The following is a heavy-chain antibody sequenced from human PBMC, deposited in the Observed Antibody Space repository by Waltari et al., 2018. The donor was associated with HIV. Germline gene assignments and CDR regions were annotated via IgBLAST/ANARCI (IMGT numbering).Heavy chain of an antibody. V-gene: IGHV4-39*07. Sequence: QLQLQESGPGLVKPSETLSLTCTVSGGSISSTNYYWGWIRQPPGKGLEWIGNIYYSGSTHYHPSLKSRVTISVDTSKNQFSLKLSSVTAADTAVYYCARDSDGFNFGFFIWGQNKRLAYFDSWGQGTLVTVSS. J-gene: IGHJ4*02. CDR2: IYYSGST. CDR1: GGSISSTNYY. D-gene: IGHD3-3*01. CDR3: ARDSDGFNFGFFIWGQNKRLAYFDS.